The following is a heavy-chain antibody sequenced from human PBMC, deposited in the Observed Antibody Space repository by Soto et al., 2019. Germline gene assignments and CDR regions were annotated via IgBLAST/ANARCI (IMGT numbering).Heavy chain of an antibody. D-gene: IGHD3-3*01. J-gene: IGHJ4*02. CDR2: ISGSGGST. V-gene: IGHV3-23*01. CDR1: GFTFSSYA. Sequence: GGSLILSCAASGFTFSSYAMSWVRQAPGKGLEWVSAISGSGGSTYYADSVKGRFTISRDNSKNTLYLQLNSLRAEDTAVYYCAKVFHADTNAGIFDYWGKGPLVTFS. CDR3: AKVFHADTNAGIFDY.